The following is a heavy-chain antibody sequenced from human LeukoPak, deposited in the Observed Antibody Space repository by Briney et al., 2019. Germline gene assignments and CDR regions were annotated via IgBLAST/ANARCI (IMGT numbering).Heavy chain of an antibody. CDR1: GDSVSSNTAD. Sequence: SQTLSLTCAISGDSVSSNTADWNWIRQSPSRGLEWLGRTYYRSQWYNDYAVSVKSRITINPDTSKNQFSLQLNSVTPEDTAVYYCARVTVTTLENWGQGTLVTVSS. J-gene: IGHJ4*02. V-gene: IGHV6-1*01. CDR2: TYYRSQWYN. CDR3: ARVTVTTLEN. D-gene: IGHD4-17*01.